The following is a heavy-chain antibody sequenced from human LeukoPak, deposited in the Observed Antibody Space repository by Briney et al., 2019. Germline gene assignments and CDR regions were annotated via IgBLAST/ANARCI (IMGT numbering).Heavy chain of an antibody. J-gene: IGHJ4*02. CDR3: GEGH. CDR1: GFTFSNFA. Sequence: HPGGSLRLSCAASGFTFSNFAMIWVRQAPGKGLEWVSAISGSGDKTHYADSVKGRFTISRDNSKSVLYMQLNNLRLEDTAVYYCGEGHWGRGTLVTVPS. V-gene: IGHV3-23*01. CDR2: ISGSGDKT.